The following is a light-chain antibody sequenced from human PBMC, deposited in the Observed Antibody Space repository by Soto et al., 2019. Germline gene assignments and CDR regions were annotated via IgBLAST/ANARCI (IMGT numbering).Light chain of an antibody. J-gene: IGKJ2*01. CDR3: RQYGSSPMYA. CDR1: QSVSSSY. V-gene: IGKV3-20*01. CDR2: GAS. Sequence: EIVLTQSPGTLSLSPGERATLSCRASQSVSSSYLAWYQQKPGQAPRLLIYGASSRATGIPDRFSGSGSGTDFTLTISRLEHKDFTVYYCRQYGSSPMYAFGQGTKLEIK.